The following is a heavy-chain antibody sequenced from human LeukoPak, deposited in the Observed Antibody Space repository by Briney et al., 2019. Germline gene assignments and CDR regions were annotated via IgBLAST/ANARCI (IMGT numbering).Heavy chain of an antibody. D-gene: IGHD2-21*01. Sequence: GGSLRLSCATSGFTFMNYAMSWVRQAPGKGLEWVAFIRYDGSNKYYADSVKGRFTISRDNSKNTLYLQMNSLRAEDTAVYYCAKDYFDAFDIWGQGTMVTVSS. CDR2: IRYDGSNK. V-gene: IGHV3-30*02. CDR3: AKDYFDAFDI. CDR1: GFTFMNYA. J-gene: IGHJ3*02.